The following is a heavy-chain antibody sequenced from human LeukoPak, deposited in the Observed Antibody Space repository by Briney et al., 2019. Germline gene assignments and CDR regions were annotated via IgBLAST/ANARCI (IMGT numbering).Heavy chain of an antibody. CDR2: INPSGGST. J-gene: IGHJ3*01. CDR1: GYTFTSYY. D-gene: IGHD1-14*01. CDR3: ASPDGV. Sequence: GASVKVSCKASGYTFTSYYMHWVRQAPGQGLEWMGIINPSGGSTSYAQKFQGRVTMTRDTSTSTAYMGLNSLTSEDTAVYFCASPDGVWGQGTMVTVSS. V-gene: IGHV1-46*01.